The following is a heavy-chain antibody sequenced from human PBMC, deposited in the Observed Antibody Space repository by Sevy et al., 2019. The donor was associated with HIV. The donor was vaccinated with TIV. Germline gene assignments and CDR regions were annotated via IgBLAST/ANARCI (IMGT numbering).Heavy chain of an antibody. D-gene: IGHD6-13*01. V-gene: IGHV3-30*04. Sequence: GGSLRLSCAASGFTFSSYAMHWVRQAPGKGLEWVAVISYDGSNKYYADSVKGRFTISRDNSKDTVYLQMNSLRLDDTAVYYCANSRGRYEGSSWLYYYYIMDVWGQGTTVTVSS. CDR3: ANSRGRYEGSSWLYYYYIMDV. CDR1: GFTFSSYA. CDR2: ISYDGSNK. J-gene: IGHJ6*02.